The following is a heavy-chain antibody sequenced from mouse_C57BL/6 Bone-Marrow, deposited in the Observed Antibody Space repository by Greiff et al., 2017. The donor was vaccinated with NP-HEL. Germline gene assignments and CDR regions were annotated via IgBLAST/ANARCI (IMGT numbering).Heavy chain of an antibody. D-gene: IGHD4-1*02. CDR2: ISSGGSYT. Sequence: VQLKESGGDLVKPGGSLKLSCAASGFTFSSYGMPWVRQTPDKRLEWVATISSGGSYTYYPDSVKGSSTISRDNAKITLYLQMSSLKSEDTAMYYCARPQLFAYWGQGTVVTVSA. CDR1: GFTFSSYG. V-gene: IGHV5-6*01. J-gene: IGHJ3*01. CDR3: ARPQLFAY.